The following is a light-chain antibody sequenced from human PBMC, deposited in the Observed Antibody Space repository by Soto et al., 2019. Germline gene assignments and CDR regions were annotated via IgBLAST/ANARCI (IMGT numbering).Light chain of an antibody. J-gene: IGKJ4*01. Sequence: TLSAATVSLKPEQRASLSCRASQSVSSKLAWYQQRPGQAPRLLIYSASTRATGIPARFSGSGSGTEFTLTISSLQSEDFAVYYCHQPSIWPLPFGGGTKVAIK. CDR2: SAS. CDR3: HQPSIWPLP. V-gene: IGKV3-15*01. CDR1: QSVSSK.